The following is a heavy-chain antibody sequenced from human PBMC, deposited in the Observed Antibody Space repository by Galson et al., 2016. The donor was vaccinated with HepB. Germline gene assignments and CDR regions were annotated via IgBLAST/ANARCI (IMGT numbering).Heavy chain of an antibody. Sequence: SLRLSCAASGFTFSSYAMSWVRQAPGKGLEWVSAISGSGGGTYYADSVKGRFTISRDNSKHTLYLQMDSLRAEDTAVYYCANIEADYSRSSTRSAYFDSWGQGTLVTVSS. CDR1: GFTFSSYA. J-gene: IGHJ4*02. D-gene: IGHD6-6*01. CDR2: ISGSGGGT. V-gene: IGHV3-23*01. CDR3: ANIEADYSRSSTRSAYFDS.